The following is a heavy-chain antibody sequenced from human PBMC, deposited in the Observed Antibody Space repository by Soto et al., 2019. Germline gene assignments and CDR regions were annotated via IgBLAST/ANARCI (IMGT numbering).Heavy chain of an antibody. D-gene: IGHD2-15*01. V-gene: IGHV3-23*01. CDR1: GFTFSSCA. J-gene: IGHJ4*02. Sequence: GGSLRLSCAASGFTFSSCAMGWVRQAPGKGLEWVADISDSGSSTYYADSVKGRFTISRDNSKNTLYLQMNSLRAEDTAVYYCARDKGRSPLDYWGQGTLVTVSS. CDR2: ISDSGSST. CDR3: ARDKGRSPLDY.